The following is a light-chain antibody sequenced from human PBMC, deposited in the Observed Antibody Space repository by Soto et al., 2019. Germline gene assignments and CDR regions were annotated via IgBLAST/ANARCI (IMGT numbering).Light chain of an antibody. V-gene: IGKV1-5*03. Sequence: DIQMTQSPSTLSASVGDRVAVTCQATQDISSWLAWYQQKPGKAPNLLIYKASTLESGVPSRFSGSGSGTEFTLTISSLQPEDFATYYCLQHETYPRTFGQGTKVDIK. J-gene: IGKJ1*01. CDR3: LQHETYPRT. CDR2: KAS. CDR1: QDISSW.